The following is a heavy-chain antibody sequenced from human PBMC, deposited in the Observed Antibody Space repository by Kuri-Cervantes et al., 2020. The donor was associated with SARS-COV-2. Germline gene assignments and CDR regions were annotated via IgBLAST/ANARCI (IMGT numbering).Heavy chain of an antibody. Sequence: GESLKIPCAASGFALSSYAMSWVRQAPGKGLEWVSVSYRGGSTYYADFVKGRFTISRDNSKNTLYLQMNSLRAEDTAVYYCTTGSEYYDFWSGRGAFDIWGKGTTVTVSS. V-gene: IGHV3-53*01. CDR3: TTGSEYYDFWSGRGAFDI. CDR2: SYRGGST. D-gene: IGHD3-3*01. J-gene: IGHJ6*04. CDR1: GFALSSYA.